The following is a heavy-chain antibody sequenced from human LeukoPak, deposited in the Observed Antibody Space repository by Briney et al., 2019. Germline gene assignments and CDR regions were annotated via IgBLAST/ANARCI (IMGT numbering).Heavy chain of an antibody. CDR1: GYTFTSYY. CDR2: INPSGGST. Sequence: ASVKVYCKASGYTFTSYYMHWVRQAPGQGLEWMGIINPSGGSTSYAQKFQGRVTMTRDTSTSTVYMELSSLRSEDTAVYYCARDLGGITMVRGVIIWGQGTLVTVSS. CDR3: ARDLGGITMVRGVII. V-gene: IGHV1-46*01. J-gene: IGHJ4*02. D-gene: IGHD3-10*01.